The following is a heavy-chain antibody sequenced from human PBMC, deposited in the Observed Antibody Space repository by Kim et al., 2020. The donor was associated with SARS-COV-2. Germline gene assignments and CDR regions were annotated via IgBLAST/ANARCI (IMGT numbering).Heavy chain of an antibody. J-gene: IGHJ6*02. V-gene: IGHV3-9*01. CDR3: AKDISTVIWDYYGMDV. D-gene: IGHD1-26*01. Sequence: DAVNGRFTTSRDNAKNSLYLQMNRLRAEDTALYYCAKDISTVIWDYYGMDVWGQGTTVTVSS.